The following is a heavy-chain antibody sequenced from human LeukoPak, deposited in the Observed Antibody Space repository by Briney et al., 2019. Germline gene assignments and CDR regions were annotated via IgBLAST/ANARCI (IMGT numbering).Heavy chain of an antibody. D-gene: IGHD2-2*02. V-gene: IGHV3-30*02. Sequence: GGSLRLSCAASGFTFSSYGMHWVRQAPGKGLEWVTFIRYDGSYKYYADSVKGRFTISRDNSKNTLSLQMDSLRAEDTAVYYCAKDRSGMAYHFDCWGQGTLVTVSS. CDR1: GFTFSSYG. CDR2: IRYDGSYK. CDR3: AKDRSGMAYHFDC. J-gene: IGHJ4*02.